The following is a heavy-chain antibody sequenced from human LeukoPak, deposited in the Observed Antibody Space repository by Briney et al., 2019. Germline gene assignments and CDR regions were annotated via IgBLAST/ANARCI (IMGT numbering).Heavy chain of an antibody. D-gene: IGHD3-3*01. V-gene: IGHV4-59*01. CDR3: ARDPGRWSGYYMVDYYYGMDV. CDR2: IYYSGST. CDR1: GGSISSYY. J-gene: IGHJ6*02. Sequence: KSSETLSLTYTVSGGSISSYYWSWIRQPPGKGLEWIGYIYYSGSTNYNPSLKSRVTISVDTSKNQFSLKLSSVTAADTAVYYCARDPGRWSGYYMVDYYYGMDVWGQGTTVTVSS.